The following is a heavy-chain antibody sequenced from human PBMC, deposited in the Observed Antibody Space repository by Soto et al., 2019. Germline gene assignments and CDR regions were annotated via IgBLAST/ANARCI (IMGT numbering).Heavy chain of an antibody. CDR1: GYTFTRYG. D-gene: IGHD4-17*01. CDR2: ISAYNGNT. Sequence: ASGKVSCKASGYTFTRYGISWVRQAPGQGLEWMGWISAYNGNTNYAQKLQGRVTMTTDTSTSTAYMELRSLSSDDTAVYYCATMSTVPDGFDSCGQGSMVTVSS. J-gene: IGHJ5*01. V-gene: IGHV1-18*04. CDR3: ATMSTVPDGFDS.